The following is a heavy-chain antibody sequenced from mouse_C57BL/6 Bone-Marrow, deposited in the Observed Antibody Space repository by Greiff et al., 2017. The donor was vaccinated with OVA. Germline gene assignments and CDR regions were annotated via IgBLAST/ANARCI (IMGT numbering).Heavy chain of an antibody. J-gene: IGHJ1*03. CDR1: GYAFTNYL. CDR2: INPGSGGT. Sequence: VKLMESGAELVRPGTSVKVSCKASGYAFTNYLIEWVKQRPGQGLEWIGVINPGSGGTNYNEKFKGKATLTADKSSSTAYMQLSSLTSEDSAVYFCARSTVVEDWYFDVWGTGTTVTVSS. CDR3: ARSTVVEDWYFDV. V-gene: IGHV1-54*01. D-gene: IGHD1-1*01.